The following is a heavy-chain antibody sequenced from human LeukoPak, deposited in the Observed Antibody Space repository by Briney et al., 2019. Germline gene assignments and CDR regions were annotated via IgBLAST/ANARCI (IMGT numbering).Heavy chain of an antibody. V-gene: IGHV1-18*01. D-gene: IGHD1-26*01. J-gene: IGHJ4*02. CDR3: ARDLVDGVGAPGAY. CDR1: GYTFTNYG. CDR2: INTYNGNT. Sequence: GASVKVSCKASGYTFTNYGITWMRHAPGQGLEWMGWINTYNGNTNYAQKLQGRVTITTDTSTSTAYMELRSLRSDGTAVFYCARDLVDGVGAPGAYWGQGALVTVSS.